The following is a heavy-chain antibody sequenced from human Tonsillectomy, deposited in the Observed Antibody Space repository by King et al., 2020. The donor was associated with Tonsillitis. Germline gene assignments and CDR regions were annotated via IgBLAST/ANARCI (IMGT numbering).Heavy chain of an antibody. CDR3: AKDNVATMPRDAFDF. D-gene: IGHD5-12*01. CDR2: ISGSGGST. Sequence: EVQLVESGGGLVQPGGSLRLSCAASGFTFSSYAMSWVRQAPGKGLEWVSAISGSGGSTYSADSVKGRFTISRDNSRKTVYLQMKSLRAEDTAIYYCAKDNVATMPRDAFDFWGQGTMVTVSS. CDR1: GFTFSSYA. V-gene: IGHV3-23*04. J-gene: IGHJ3*01.